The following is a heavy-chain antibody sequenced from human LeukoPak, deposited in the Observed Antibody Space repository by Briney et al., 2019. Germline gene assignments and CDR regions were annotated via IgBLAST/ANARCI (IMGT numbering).Heavy chain of an antibody. CDR3: ARGFITMVRGVIS. CDR2: INTDGSST. V-gene: IGHV3-74*01. J-gene: IGHJ4*02. D-gene: IGHD3-10*01. Sequence: GGSLRLSCAASGFTFSNYWMHWVRQAPGKGLVWVSHINTDGSSTSYADSVKGRFTISRDNAKNTLYLQMNSLRAEDTAVYYCARGFITMVRGVISWGRGTLVTVSS. CDR1: GFTFSNYW.